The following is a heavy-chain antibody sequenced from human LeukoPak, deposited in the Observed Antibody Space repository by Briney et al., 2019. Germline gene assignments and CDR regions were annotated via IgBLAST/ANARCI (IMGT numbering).Heavy chain of an antibody. Sequence: GASATVSCMASGYTFTGHYMHWVRQPPGRGVEWMGWINPSSGDTNYAQKFQGRVTMSRDTSIRTGYLELSGLRSDDTAVYYCAKNPYEYYFDYWGQGTLVTVSS. D-gene: IGHD5-12*01. V-gene: IGHV1-2*02. J-gene: IGHJ4*02. CDR1: GYTFTGHY. CDR2: INPSSGDT. CDR3: AKNPYEYYFDY.